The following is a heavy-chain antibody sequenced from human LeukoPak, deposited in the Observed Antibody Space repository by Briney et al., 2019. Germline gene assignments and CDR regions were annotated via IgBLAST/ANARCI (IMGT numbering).Heavy chain of an antibody. CDR3: ARDGYSSSWQLNWFDP. Sequence: ASLKVSCRASGYTFTGYYMHWVRQAPGQGLEWMGIINPSGGSTSYAQKFQGRVTMTRDTSTSTVYMELSSLRSEDTAVYYCARDGYSSSWQLNWFDPWGQGTLVTVSS. CDR2: INPSGGST. J-gene: IGHJ5*02. D-gene: IGHD6-13*01. V-gene: IGHV1-46*01. CDR1: GYTFTGYY.